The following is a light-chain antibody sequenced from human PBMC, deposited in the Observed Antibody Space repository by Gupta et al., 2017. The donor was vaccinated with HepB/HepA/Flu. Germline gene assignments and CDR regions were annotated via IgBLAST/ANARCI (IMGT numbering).Light chain of an antibody. CDR2: KAS. CDR1: QSISSW. J-gene: IGKJ4*01. Sequence: DIEMTESPATLSASVGDRVTITCRASQSISSWLAWYQQKPGKAPKLLIYKASSLESGVPSRFSGSGSGTEFTLTISSLQPDDFATYYCQQYNSYSLTFGGGTKVEIK. CDR3: QQYNSYSLT. V-gene: IGKV1-5*03.